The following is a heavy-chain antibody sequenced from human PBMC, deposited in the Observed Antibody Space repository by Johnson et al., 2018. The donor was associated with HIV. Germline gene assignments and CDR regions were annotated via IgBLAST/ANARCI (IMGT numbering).Heavy chain of an antibody. J-gene: IGHJ3*02. CDR3: ARGGLYIQFLAFDAFDI. V-gene: IGHV3-30-3*01. CDR1: GFTFSSYA. Sequence: QVQLVESGGGVVQPGRSLRLSCAVSGFTFSSYAMHWVRQAPGKGLEWVAFISYDGSNKYYADSVKGRFTISRDNSKNTLYLQMNSLRPEDTAVYFCARGGLYIQFLAFDAFDIWGQGTMVTVSS. CDR2: ISYDGSNK. D-gene: IGHD4-11*01.